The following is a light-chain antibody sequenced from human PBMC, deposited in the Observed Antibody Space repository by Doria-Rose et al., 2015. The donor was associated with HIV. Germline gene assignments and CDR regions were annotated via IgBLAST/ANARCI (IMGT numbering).Light chain of an antibody. Sequence: QSVLTQPPSVSGAPGQRVAISCTGSSSNIGAGFDVNWYQQFPGTAPKLLIHGNTNRPSGVPDRFSGSKSGTSASLVISGLRAEYEADYYCQSYDSRLSVYVFGTGTKVTV. CDR2: GNT. CDR3: QSYDSRLSVYV. CDR1: SSNIGAGFD. V-gene: IGLV1-40*01. J-gene: IGLJ1*01.